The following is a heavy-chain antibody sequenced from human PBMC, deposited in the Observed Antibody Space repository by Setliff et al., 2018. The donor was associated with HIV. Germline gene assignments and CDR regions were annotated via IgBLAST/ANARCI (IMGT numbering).Heavy chain of an antibody. J-gene: IGHJ4*02. Sequence: SETLSLTCTVSGDSIGYYYWSWIRQPAGRGLEWMGRIHTSGSTNYNPSLTSRITLSVDTSKNQFFLKLTSLSAAATAVYFCVRGPQWLVGEGRVYYFDYWGQGALVTVSS. CDR1: GDSIGYYY. CDR3: VRGPQWLVGEGRVYYFDY. CDR2: IHTSGST. D-gene: IGHD6-19*01. V-gene: IGHV4-4*07.